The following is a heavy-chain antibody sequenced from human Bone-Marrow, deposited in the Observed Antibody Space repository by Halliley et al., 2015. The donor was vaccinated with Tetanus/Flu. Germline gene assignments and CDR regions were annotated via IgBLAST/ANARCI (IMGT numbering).Heavy chain of an antibody. D-gene: IGHD6-6*01. CDR1: GFNSDDYA. J-gene: IGHJ6*02. Sequence: SLRLSCAASGFNSDDYAMHWVRQAPGKGLEWVSGISWSGGSTGYADSVKGRFTISRDNAKDSLYLEMHSLRPEDTALYYCAKDMRQLVGWDYHYGMDVWGQGTTVTVSS. CDR2: ISWSGGST. V-gene: IGHV3-9*02. CDR3: AKDMRQLVGWDYHYGMDV.